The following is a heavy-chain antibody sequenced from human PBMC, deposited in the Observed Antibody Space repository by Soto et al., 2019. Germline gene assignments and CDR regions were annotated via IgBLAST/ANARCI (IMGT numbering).Heavy chain of an antibody. CDR2: ISSSGSTI. V-gene: IGHV3-48*03. CDR1: GFTFSSYE. Sequence: PVGSLRLSCAASGFTFSSYEMNWVRQAPGKGLEWVSYISSSGSTIYYADSVKGRFTISRDNAKNSLYLQMNSLRAEDTAVYYCARDLPRSGAFDIWGQGTMVTVSS. CDR3: ARDLPRSGAFDI. J-gene: IGHJ3*02.